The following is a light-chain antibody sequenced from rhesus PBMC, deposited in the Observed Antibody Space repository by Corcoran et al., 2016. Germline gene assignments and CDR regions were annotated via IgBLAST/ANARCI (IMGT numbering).Light chain of an antibody. CDR2: EVS. CDR1: SNDVGAYDY. V-gene: IGLV2-23*01. CDR3: SSFAVTNAYI. J-gene: IGLJ1*01. Sequence: QAALTQPPSVSGSTGQSVTISCTGTSNDVGAYDYVSWYQQHPGTAPKLMIYEVSTRPSGVSDRFSGSKSGNTASLTISGLQAEDEADYYCSSFAVTNAYIFGAGTRLTVL.